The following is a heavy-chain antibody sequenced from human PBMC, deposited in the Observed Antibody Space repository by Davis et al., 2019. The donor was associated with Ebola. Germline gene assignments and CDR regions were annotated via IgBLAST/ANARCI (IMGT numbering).Heavy chain of an antibody. CDR2: IKQDGSEK. V-gene: IGHV3-7*03. J-gene: IGHJ4*02. CDR1: GFTFSSYW. CDR3: ARDGQWLALGAPSFDY. Sequence: PGGSLRLSCAASGFTFSSYWMSWVRQAPEKGLEWVANIKQDGSEKYYVDSVKGRFTISRDNAKNSLYLQMNSLRAEDTAVYYCARDGQWLALGAPSFDYWGQGTLVTVSS. D-gene: IGHD6-19*01.